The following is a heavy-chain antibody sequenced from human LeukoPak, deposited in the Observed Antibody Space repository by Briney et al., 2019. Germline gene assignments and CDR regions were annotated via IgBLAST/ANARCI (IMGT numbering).Heavy chain of an antibody. CDR3: ASPMTTEFDI. CDR1: GYTFTGYY. Sequence: ASVKVSCKASGYTFTGYYIHWVRQAPGQGLEWLGWINPKSGGTNYARKFQGSVTMTRDTSISTAYMELTRLRSDDTAMYYCASPMTTEFDIWGQGTMVTVSS. V-gene: IGHV1-2*02. CDR2: INPKSGGT. J-gene: IGHJ3*02. D-gene: IGHD4-4*01.